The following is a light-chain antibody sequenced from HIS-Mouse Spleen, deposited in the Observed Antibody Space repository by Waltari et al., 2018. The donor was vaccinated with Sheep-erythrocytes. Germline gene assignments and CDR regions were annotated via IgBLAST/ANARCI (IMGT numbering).Light chain of an antibody. J-gene: IGKJ3*01. V-gene: IGKV2-28*01. CDR3: MQALQTPIFT. CDR2: LGS. CDR1: QSLLHSNGYYY. Sequence: DIVMTQSPLSLPVTSGEQASISCRASQSLLHSNGYYYLNWYLQQPGQSPQHLIYLGSNRASGVPDRFSGSGSGTDFTLKISRVKAEDVGVYYGMQALQTPIFTFGPGTKVDIK.